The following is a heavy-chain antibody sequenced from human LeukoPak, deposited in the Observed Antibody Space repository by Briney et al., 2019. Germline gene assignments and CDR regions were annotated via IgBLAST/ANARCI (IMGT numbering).Heavy chain of an antibody. CDR1: GFTFGGYT. V-gene: IGHV3-21*01. CDR3: ARDAGIVSFDI. J-gene: IGHJ3*02. D-gene: IGHD2-15*01. Sequence: GGSLRLSCVASGFTFGGYTINWVRLAPGEGLEWVSSISSSLNMYFAESVKGRFTISRDSARNSVSRQLNSLRVEDTAVYYCARDAGIVSFDIWGQGRVVTVSS. CDR2: ISSSLNM.